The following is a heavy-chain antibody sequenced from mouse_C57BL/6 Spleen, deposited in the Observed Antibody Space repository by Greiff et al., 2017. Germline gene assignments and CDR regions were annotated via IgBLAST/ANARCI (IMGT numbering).Heavy chain of an antibody. CDR2: IYPGSGST. CDR3: ARTYSNYYLYDFDY. CDR1: GYTFTSYW. J-gene: IGHJ2*01. D-gene: IGHD2-5*01. V-gene: IGHV1-55*01. Sequence: QVQLQQPGAELVKPGASVKMSCKASGYTFTSYWITWVKQRPGQGLEWIGDIYPGSGSTNYNEKFKGKATLTVDTASSTAYMQLSSLTSEDSAVYYCARTYSNYYLYDFDYWGQGTTLTVSS.